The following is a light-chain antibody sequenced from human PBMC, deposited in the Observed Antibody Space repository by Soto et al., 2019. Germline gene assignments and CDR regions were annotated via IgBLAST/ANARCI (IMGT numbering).Light chain of an antibody. J-gene: IGKJ2*01. CDR2: RAS. Sequence: DIQMTQSPSTLSASLGDRVTITCRASRAISDWLAWYQQRPGTAPKLLIYRASRLESGVPSRFSGSGSGTEFTLTISGLQPDDFATYYCQQYNTFSFTFGQGTKLEI. CDR1: RAISDW. V-gene: IGKV1-5*03. CDR3: QQYNTFSFT.